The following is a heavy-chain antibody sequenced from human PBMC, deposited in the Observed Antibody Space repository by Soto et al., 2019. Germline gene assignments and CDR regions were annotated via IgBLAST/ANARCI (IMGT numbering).Heavy chain of an antibody. V-gene: IGHV1-3*01. D-gene: IGHD6-19*01. CDR1: GYTFTSYA. Sequence: ASVKVSCKASGYTFTSYAMHWVRQAPGQRLEWMGWINAGNGNTKYSQQFQGRVTITRDTTASTAYMELSSRRSEDTAVYYCARDYIPEYSSGWTESWFDPWGQGTRVTVSS. CDR2: INAGNGNT. CDR3: ARDYIPEYSSGWTESWFDP. J-gene: IGHJ5*02.